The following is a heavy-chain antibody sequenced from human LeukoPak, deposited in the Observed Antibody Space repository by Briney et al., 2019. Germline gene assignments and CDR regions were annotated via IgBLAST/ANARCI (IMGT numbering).Heavy chain of an antibody. D-gene: IGHD4-17*01. CDR1: GSSISSYY. V-gene: IGHV4-59*01. CDR3: ARGMTTVTTSICYFDY. CDR2: IYCSGST. Sequence: SETLSLTCTVSGSSISSYYWSWIRQPPGKGLEWIGYIYCSGSTNYNPSLKSRVTISVDTSKNQFSLKLSSVTAADTAVYYCARGMTTVTTSICYFDYWGQGTLVTVSS. J-gene: IGHJ4*02.